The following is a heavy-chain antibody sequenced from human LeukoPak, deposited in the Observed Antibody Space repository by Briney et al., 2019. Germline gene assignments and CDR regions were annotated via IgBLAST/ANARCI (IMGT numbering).Heavy chain of an antibody. CDR3: ARQRRFGGVVTWVDY. J-gene: IGHJ4*02. Sequence: PGGSLRLSCAASGFTFSSYSMNWVRQAPGKGLEWVSSISSSSSYIYYADSVKGRFTISRDNPKNTLYLQMNSLRAEDTAVYYCARQRRFGGVVTWVDYWGQGTLVTVSS. D-gene: IGHD3-16*01. CDR2: ISSSSSYI. V-gene: IGHV3-21*01. CDR1: GFTFSSYS.